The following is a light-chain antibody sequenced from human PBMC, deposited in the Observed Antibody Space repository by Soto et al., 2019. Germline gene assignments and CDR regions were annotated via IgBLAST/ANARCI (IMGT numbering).Light chain of an antibody. Sequence: EIVLTQSPGTLSLSPVERATLSCRASQSVSSSYLAWYQQKPGQAPRLLIYGASSRATGIPDRFSGSGSGTDFTLTISRLEPEDFAVYYCQHLFTFGPGTKVDIK. J-gene: IGKJ3*01. V-gene: IGKV3-20*01. CDR2: GAS. CDR1: QSVSSSY. CDR3: QHLFT.